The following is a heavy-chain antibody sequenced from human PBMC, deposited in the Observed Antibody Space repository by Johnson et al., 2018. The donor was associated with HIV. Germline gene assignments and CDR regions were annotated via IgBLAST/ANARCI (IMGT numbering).Heavy chain of an antibody. D-gene: IGHD1-1*01. J-gene: IGHJ3*02. CDR1: GFSFSSYW. CDR3: ARVPPFGTHPDGAFDI. Sequence: VQLVESGGGLVQPGGSLRLSCAASGFSFSSYWMSWVRQAPGKGLAWVANINRDGSEKYYVDSVKGRFTLSRDNAKNSLYLQMNSLRAEDTAVYYCARVPPFGTHPDGAFDIWGQGTMVTVSS. V-gene: IGHV3-7*05. CDR2: INRDGSEK.